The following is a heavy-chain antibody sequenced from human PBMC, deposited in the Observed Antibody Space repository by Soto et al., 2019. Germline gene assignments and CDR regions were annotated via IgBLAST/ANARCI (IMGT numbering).Heavy chain of an antibody. CDR3: ASDHIVSWTYFDY. Sequence: PSETLSLTCTVSGSSISSYYWSWIRQPPGKGLEWIGYIYYSGSTNYNPSLKSRVTISIDTLKNQYYLKLSSLIAANTAVYYCASDHIVSWTYFDYWGKRTLVTVSS. J-gene: IGHJ4*02. D-gene: IGHD3-16*02. CDR1: GSSISSYY. CDR2: IYYSGST. V-gene: IGHV4-59*01.